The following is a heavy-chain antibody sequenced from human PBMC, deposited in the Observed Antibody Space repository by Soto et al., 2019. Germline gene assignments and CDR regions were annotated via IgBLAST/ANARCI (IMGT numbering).Heavy chain of an antibody. Sequence: QAQLVQSGAEVKKPGASVKVSCKASGYTFSSYGISWVRQAPGQGREWLGWISPYNDDTKYAQKLQGRVTMTTDTSTRTAYMDLRRLRSDDTAVYFCARGGYYDSSGSRNYHYYGIDVWGQGTTVTVSS. CDR1: GYTFSSYG. J-gene: IGHJ6*02. D-gene: IGHD3-22*01. CDR3: ARGGYYDSSGSRNYHYYGIDV. V-gene: IGHV1-18*01. CDR2: ISPYNDDT.